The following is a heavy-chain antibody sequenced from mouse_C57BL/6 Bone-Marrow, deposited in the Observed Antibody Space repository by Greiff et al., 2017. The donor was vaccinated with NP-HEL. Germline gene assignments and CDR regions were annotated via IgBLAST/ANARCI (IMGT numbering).Heavy chain of an antibody. D-gene: IGHD2-4*01. J-gene: IGHJ2*01. CDR3: ARCGYYDYDGYYFDY. V-gene: IGHV1-20*01. CDR1: GYSFTGYF. CDR2: INPYNGDT. Sequence: EVQLQQSGPELVKPGDSVKISCKASGYSFTGYFMNWVMQSHGKSLEWIGRINPYNGDTFYNQKFKGKATLTVDKSSSTAHMELRSLTSEDSAVYYCARCGYYDYDGYYFDYWGQGTTLTVSS.